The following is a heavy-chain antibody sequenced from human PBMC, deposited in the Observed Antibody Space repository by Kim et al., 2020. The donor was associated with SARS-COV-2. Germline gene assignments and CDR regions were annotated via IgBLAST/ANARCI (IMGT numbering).Heavy chain of an antibody. CDR2: IRSKADSYAK. J-gene: IGHJ3*01. CDR3: TSDPPMTPAYLDAF. V-gene: IGHV3-73*01. D-gene: IGHD3-22*01. CDR1: GFTFSGSA. Sequence: GGSLRLSCAASGFTFSGSAMHWVRQAPGIGLAWVGRIRSKADSYAKTYAAAVRGRIIITRDDSKNTSYLLMNNLTTDTTAEYYVTSDPPMTPAYLDAF.